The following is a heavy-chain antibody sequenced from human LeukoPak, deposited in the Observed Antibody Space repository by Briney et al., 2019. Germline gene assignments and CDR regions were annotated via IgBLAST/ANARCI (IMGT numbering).Heavy chain of an antibody. D-gene: IGHD5-18*01. J-gene: IGHJ4*02. V-gene: IGHV4-59*01. CDR3: ARGGPTAMVTGYFDY. CDR2: IYYSGST. Sequence: PSETLSLTCTVSGGSISSYYWSWIRQPPGKGLELIGYIYYSGSTNYNPSLKSRVTISVDTSKNQFSLKLSSVTAADTAVYYCARGGPTAMVTGYFDYWGQGTLVTVSS. CDR1: GGSISSYY.